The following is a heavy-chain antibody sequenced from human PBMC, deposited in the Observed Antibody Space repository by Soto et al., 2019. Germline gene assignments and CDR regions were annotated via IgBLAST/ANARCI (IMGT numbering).Heavy chain of an antibody. CDR3: TTDPDCSGGSCYDHDAFDI. J-gene: IGHJ3*02. D-gene: IGHD2-15*01. CDR2: IKSKTDGGTT. Sequence: GSLRLSCAASGFTFSNAWMSWVRQAPGKGLEWVGRIKSKTDGGTTDYAAPVKGRFTISRDDSKNTLYLQMNSLKTEDTAVYYCTTDPDCSGGSCYDHDAFDIWGQGTMVTVSS. V-gene: IGHV3-15*01. CDR1: GFTFSNAW.